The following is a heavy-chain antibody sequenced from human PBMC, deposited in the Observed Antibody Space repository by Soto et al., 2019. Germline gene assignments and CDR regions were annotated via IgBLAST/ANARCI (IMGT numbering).Heavy chain of an antibody. J-gene: IGHJ5*02. CDR3: ARDPPLTTRLNWFDP. Sequence: SVKVSCKASGGTFSSYTISWVRQAPGQGLEWMGRIIPILGIANYAQKFQGRVTITADKSTSTAYMELSSLRSEDTAVYYCARDPPLTTRLNWFDPWGQGTLVTVSS. D-gene: IGHD4-17*01. CDR2: IIPILGIA. CDR1: GGTFSSYT. V-gene: IGHV1-69*04.